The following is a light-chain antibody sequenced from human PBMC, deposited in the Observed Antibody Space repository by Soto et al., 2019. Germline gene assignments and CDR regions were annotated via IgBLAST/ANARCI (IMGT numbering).Light chain of an antibody. CDR3: DSYTSSRAYV. Sequence: LTQSASVSGSPGQSITISCTGTSSDVGGYNYVSWYQQQAGKAPKLIIHEVSNRPSGVSNRFSGSKSGNTASLTISGLQAEDEADYYCDSYTSSRAYVFGIGTKVTVL. CDR1: SSDVGGYNY. J-gene: IGLJ1*01. V-gene: IGLV2-14*01. CDR2: EVS.